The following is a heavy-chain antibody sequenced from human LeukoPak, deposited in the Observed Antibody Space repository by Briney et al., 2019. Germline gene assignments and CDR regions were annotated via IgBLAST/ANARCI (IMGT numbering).Heavy chain of an antibody. J-gene: IGHJ4*02. CDR3: AKDRIAVAAIDY. Sequence: PGGSLRLSCAASGFTFDDYAMHWVRQAPGKGLEWVSGISWNSGSIGYADSVKGRFTISRDNSKNTLYLQMNSLRAEDTAVYYCAKDRIAVAAIDYWGQGTLVTVSS. D-gene: IGHD6-19*01. V-gene: IGHV3-9*01. CDR1: GFTFDDYA. CDR2: ISWNSGSI.